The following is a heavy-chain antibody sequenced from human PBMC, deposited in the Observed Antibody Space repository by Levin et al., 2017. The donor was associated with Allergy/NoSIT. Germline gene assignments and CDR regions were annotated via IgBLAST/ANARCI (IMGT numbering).Heavy chain of an antibody. CDR2: IYLDDDK. Sequence: SGPTLVKPTQTLTLTCTFSGFSLSTSGVGVGWIRQPPGKALEWLALIYLDDDKRYSPSLKSRLTITKDTPKNQVVLTMTNMDRVDTPTYHGAHRRQLARGGDVFDIWGQGTMVTVSS. J-gene: IGHJ3*02. D-gene: IGHD1-1*01. CDR1: GFSLSTSGVG. CDR3: AHRRQLARGGDVFDI. V-gene: IGHV2-5*02.